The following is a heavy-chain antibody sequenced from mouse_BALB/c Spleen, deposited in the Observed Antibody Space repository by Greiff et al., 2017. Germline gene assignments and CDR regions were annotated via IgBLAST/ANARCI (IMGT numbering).Heavy chain of an antibody. V-gene: IGHV5-12-1*01. J-gene: IGHJ4*01. CDR1: GFAFSSYD. D-gene: IGHD5-5*01. CDR3: ASLPPHYYARDY. Sequence: DVQLVESGGGLVKPGGSLKLSCAASGFAFSSYDMSWVRQTPEKRLEWVAYISSGGGSTYYPDTVKGRFTISRDNAKNTLYLQMSSLKSEDTAMYYCASLPPHYYARDYWGQGTSVTVS. CDR2: ISSGGGST.